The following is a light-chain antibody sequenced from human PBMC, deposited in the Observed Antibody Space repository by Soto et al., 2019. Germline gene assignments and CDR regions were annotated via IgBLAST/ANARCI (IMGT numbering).Light chain of an antibody. CDR1: QSISSW. Sequence: DIQMTQSPSTLSASVGDRVTITCRASQSISSWLAWYQQKPGKAPKLLIYKASSLEGGVPSRFSGSGSGTEFTLTISSLQPEDFATYYCQQSYSIPITFGQGTRLEIK. V-gene: IGKV1-5*03. CDR2: KAS. J-gene: IGKJ5*01. CDR3: QQSYSIPIT.